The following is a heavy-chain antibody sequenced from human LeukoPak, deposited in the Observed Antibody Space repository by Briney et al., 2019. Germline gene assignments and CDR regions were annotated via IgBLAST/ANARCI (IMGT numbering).Heavy chain of an antibody. CDR3: ARENYYGSGSPLA. CDR1: GFTFSDYY. V-gene: IGHV3-11*04. CDR2: ISSSGSTI. D-gene: IGHD3-10*01. Sequence: SGGSLRLSCAASGFTFSDYYMSWIRQAPGKGLEWVSYISSSGSTIYYADSVKGRFTISRDNAKNSLYLQMNSLRAEDTAVYYCARENYYGSGSPLAWGQGTLVTVSS. J-gene: IGHJ5*02.